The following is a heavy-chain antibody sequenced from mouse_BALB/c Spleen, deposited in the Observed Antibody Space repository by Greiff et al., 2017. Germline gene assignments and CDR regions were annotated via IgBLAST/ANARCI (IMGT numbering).Heavy chain of an antibody. CDR1: GFSLTGYG. Sequence: VQLQQSGPGLVAPSQSLSITCTVSGFSLTGYGVNWVRQPPGKGLEWLGMIWGDGSTDYNSALKSRLSISKDNSKSQVFLKMNSLQTDDTARYYCARALIYYGSSDYFDYWGQGTTLTVSS. CDR3: ARALIYYGSSDYFDY. V-gene: IGHV2-6-7*01. D-gene: IGHD1-1*01. J-gene: IGHJ2*01. CDR2: IWGDGST.